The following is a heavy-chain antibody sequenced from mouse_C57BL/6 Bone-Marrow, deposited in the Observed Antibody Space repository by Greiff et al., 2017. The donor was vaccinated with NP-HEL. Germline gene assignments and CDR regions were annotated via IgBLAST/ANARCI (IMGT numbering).Heavy chain of an antibody. D-gene: IGHD1-1*01. CDR1: GFTFSSYA. Sequence: DVQLVESGEGLVKPGGSLKLSCAASGFTFSSYAMSWVRQTPEKRLEWVAYISSGGDYIYYADTVKGRFTISRDNARNTLYLQMSSLKSEDTAMYYCTRGDYGSSYWYFDVWGTGTTVTVSS. V-gene: IGHV5-9-1*02. CDR2: ISSGGDYI. J-gene: IGHJ1*03. CDR3: TRGDYGSSYWYFDV.